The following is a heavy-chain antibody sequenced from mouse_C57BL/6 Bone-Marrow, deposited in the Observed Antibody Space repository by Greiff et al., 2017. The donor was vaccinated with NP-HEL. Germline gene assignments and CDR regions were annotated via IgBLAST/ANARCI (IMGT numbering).Heavy chain of an antibody. J-gene: IGHJ2*01. D-gene: IGHD1-1*01. CDR1: GYTFTSYW. CDR3: AREAPYGSSYYFDY. CDR2: IHPNSGST. Sequence: QVQLQQPGAELVKPGASVKLSCKASGYTFTSYWMHWVKQRPGQGLEWIGMIHPNSGSTNYNEKFKSKATLTVDKSSSTAYMQLSSLTSEDSAVYYCAREAPYGSSYYFDYWGQGTTLTVSS. V-gene: IGHV1-64*01.